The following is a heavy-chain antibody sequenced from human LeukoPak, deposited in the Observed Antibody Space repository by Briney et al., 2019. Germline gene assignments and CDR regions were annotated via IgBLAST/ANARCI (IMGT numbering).Heavy chain of an antibody. Sequence: SGTLSLTCAVSGGSISSSNWWSWVRQPPGKGLEWIGYIYYSGSAYYNPSLKSRVTISVDTSKNQFSLKLSSVTAADTAVYYCARLRYDSSGFWGQGTLVTVSS. J-gene: IGHJ4*02. CDR2: IYYSGSA. CDR1: GGSISSSNW. V-gene: IGHV4-4*02. CDR3: ARLRYDSSGF. D-gene: IGHD3-22*01.